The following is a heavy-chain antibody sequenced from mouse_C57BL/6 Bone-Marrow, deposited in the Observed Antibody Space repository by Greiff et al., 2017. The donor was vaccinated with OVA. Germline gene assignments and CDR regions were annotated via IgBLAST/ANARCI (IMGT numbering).Heavy chain of an antibody. CDR1: GYTFTSYW. V-gene: IGHV1-52*01. Sequence: QVQLQQPGAELVRPGSSVKLSCKASGYTFTSYWMNWVKQRPIQGLEWIGNIDPSDSETHYNQKFKDKATLTVDKSSSTAYMQLRSLTAEDSAVYACAGQSFDYWGQGTTLTVTS. J-gene: IGHJ2*01. CDR3: AGQSFDY. CDR2: IDPSDSET.